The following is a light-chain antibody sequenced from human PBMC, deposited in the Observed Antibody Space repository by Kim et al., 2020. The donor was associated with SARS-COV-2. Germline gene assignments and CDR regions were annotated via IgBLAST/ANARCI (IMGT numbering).Light chain of an antibody. J-gene: IGKJ1*01. CDR2: GAS. Sequence: SPVEIATLSSSASHSFISSYFVWYQQSPRQAPRLLIFGASSRPTGITYRFCGSGSWTDFTLTISRLEPEEFLVYYCQQYDSSPWTFGRGTKVDIK. CDR3: QQYDSSPWT. CDR1: HSFISSY. V-gene: IGKV3-20*01.